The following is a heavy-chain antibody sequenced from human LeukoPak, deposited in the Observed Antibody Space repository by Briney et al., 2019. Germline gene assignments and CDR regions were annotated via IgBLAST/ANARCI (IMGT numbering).Heavy chain of an antibody. CDR1: GGSISSGGYY. CDR3: ARRHDYRAIDY. J-gene: IGHJ4*02. V-gene: IGHV4-30-2*01. Sequence: SQTLSLTCTVSGGSISSGGYYWSWIRQPPGKGLEWIGYIYHSGSTYYNPSLKSRVTISVDRSKNQSSLKLSSVTAADTAVYYCARRHDYRAIDYWGQGTLVTVSS. D-gene: IGHD4-11*01. CDR2: IYHSGST.